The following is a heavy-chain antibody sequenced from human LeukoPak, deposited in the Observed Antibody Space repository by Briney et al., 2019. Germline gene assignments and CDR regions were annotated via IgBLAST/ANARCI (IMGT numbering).Heavy chain of an antibody. CDR3: TGNYYGSGSYADFDY. V-gene: IGHV3-73*01. Sequence: GGSLRLSCTASGFTFSGSALHWVRQASGKGLEWVGRIRSTANGYATAYAASVKGRFTISRDDSKNTAYLQMDSLKTEDTAVYYCTGNYYGSGSYADFDYWGQGTLVTVSS. J-gene: IGHJ4*02. CDR1: GFTFSGSA. D-gene: IGHD3-10*01. CDR2: IRSTANGYAT.